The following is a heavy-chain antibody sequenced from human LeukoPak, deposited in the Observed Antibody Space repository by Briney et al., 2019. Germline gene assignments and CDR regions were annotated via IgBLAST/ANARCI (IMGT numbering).Heavy chain of an antibody. J-gene: IGHJ4*02. Sequence: PGGSLRLSCAASGFTFTSYTMNWVRQAPGKGLEWVAVISYDGSNKYYADSVKGRFTISRDNSKNTLYLQMNSLRAEDTAVYYCAKGATTVTTNYYFDYWGQRTVVTVSS. D-gene: IGHD4-17*01. CDR3: AKGATTVTTNYYFDY. CDR2: ISYDGSNK. V-gene: IGHV3-30*18. CDR1: GFTFTSYT.